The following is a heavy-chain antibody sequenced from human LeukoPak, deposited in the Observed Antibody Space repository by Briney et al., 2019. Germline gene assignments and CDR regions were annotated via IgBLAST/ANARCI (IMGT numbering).Heavy chain of an antibody. CDR2: IYYSGST. CDR3: ARIVDYYMDV. CDR1: GGSISSYY. Sequence: SETLSLTCTVSGGSISSYYWSWIRQPPGKGLEWIGYIYYSGSTNYNPSLKSRVTISVDTSKNQYSLKLSSVTAADTAVYYCARIVDYYMDVWGKGTTVTVSS. V-gene: IGHV4-59*01. J-gene: IGHJ6*03. D-gene: IGHD1-26*01.